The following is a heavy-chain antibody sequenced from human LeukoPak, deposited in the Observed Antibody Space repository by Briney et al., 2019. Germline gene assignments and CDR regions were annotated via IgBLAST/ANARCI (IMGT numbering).Heavy chain of an antibody. Sequence: GSLRLSCAASGFTFSSYGMHWVRQAPGKGLEWVAFIRYDGSNKYFADSVKGRFTISRDNSKNTLYLQMNSLRAEDTAVYYCAKDGIGVIADYYYYSYMDVWGKGTTVTVSS. D-gene: IGHD2-21*01. J-gene: IGHJ6*03. V-gene: IGHV3-30*02. CDR3: AKDGIGVIADYYYYSYMDV. CDR2: IRYDGSNK. CDR1: GFTFSSYG.